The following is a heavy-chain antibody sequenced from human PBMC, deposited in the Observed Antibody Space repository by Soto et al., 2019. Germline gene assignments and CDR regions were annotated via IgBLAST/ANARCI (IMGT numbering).Heavy chain of an antibody. CDR3: ARGQGLGYCSGGSCYSGAGGYFDY. J-gene: IGHJ4*02. D-gene: IGHD2-15*01. V-gene: IGHV1-18*01. CDR2: ISAYNGNT. CDR1: GYTFTSYG. Sequence: QVQLVQSGAEVKKPGASVKVSCKASGYTFTSYGISWVRQAPGQGLEWMGWISAYNGNTNYAQKLQGRVTMTTDTSTSTAYRELRSLRSDDTAVYYCARGQGLGYCSGGSCYSGAGGYFDYWGQGTLVTVSS.